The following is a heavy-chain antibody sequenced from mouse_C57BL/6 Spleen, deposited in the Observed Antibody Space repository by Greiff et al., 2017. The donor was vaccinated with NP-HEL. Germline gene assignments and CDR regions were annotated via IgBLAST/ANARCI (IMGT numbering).Heavy chain of an antibody. J-gene: IGHJ4*01. Sequence: EVQGVESGAELVKPGASVKLSCTASGFNIKDYYMHWVKQRTEQGLEWIGRIDPEDGETKYAQKFQGKATITADTSSNTAYLQLSSLTSEDTAVYYCALQYSNYGSYYYAMDYWGQGTSVTVSS. CDR1: GFNIKDYY. CDR3: ALQYSNYGSYYYAMDY. V-gene: IGHV14-2*01. D-gene: IGHD2-5*01. CDR2: IDPEDGET.